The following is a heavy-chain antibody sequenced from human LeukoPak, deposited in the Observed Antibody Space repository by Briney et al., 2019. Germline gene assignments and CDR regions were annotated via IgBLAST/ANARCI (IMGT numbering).Heavy chain of an antibody. V-gene: IGHV4-39*07. CDR1: GGSISSSSYY. CDR2: INHSGST. D-gene: IGHD6-13*01. J-gene: IGHJ4*02. CDR3: AREGGSSSWYDY. Sequence: SETLSLTCTVSGGSISSSSYYWGWIRQPPGKGLEWIGEINHSGSTNYNPSLKSRVTISVDTSKNQFSLKLSSVTAADTAVYYCAREGGSSSWYDYWGQGTLVTVSS.